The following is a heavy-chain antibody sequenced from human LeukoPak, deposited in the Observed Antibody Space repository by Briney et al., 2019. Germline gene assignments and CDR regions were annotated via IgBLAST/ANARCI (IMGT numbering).Heavy chain of an antibody. D-gene: IGHD3-3*01. CDR3: ARNLDYDFWSGYHAFDI. Sequence: PSETLSLTCTVSGGSISSGGYYWSWIRQPPGKGLEWIGYIYHSGSTYYNPSLKSRVTISVDRSKNQFSLKLSSVTAADTAVYYCARNLDYDFWSGYHAFDIWGQGTMVTVSS. V-gene: IGHV4-30-2*01. J-gene: IGHJ3*02. CDR2: IYHSGST. CDR1: GGSISSGGYY.